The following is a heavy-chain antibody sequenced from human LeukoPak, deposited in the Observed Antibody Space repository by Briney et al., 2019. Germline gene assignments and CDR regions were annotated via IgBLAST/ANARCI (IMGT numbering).Heavy chain of an antibody. Sequence: SETLSLTCTVSGGSISSGDYYWRWIRQPPGKGLEWIGYIYYSGSTYYNPSLKSRVTISVDTSKNQFSLKLSSVTAADTAVYYCRVDYYDSSGYFFDYWGQGTLVTVSS. D-gene: IGHD3-22*01. CDR3: RVDYYDSSGYFFDY. CDR1: GGSISSGDYY. V-gene: IGHV4-30-4*01. CDR2: IYYSGST. J-gene: IGHJ4*02.